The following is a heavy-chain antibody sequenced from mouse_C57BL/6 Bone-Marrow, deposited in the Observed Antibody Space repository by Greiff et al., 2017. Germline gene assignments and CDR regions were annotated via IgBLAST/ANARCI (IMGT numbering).Heavy chain of an antibody. D-gene: IGHD2-4*01. CDR1: GYTFTDYN. J-gene: IGHJ4*01. CDR2: INPNNGGT. Sequence: VQLKQSGPELVKPGASVKIPCKASGYTFTDYNMDWVKQSHGKSLEWIGDINPNNGGTIYNQKFKGKATLTVDKSSSTAYMELRSLTSEDTAVYYCARGGLITTEAHYYAMDYWGQGTSVTVSS. CDR3: ARGGLITTEAHYYAMDY. V-gene: IGHV1-18*01.